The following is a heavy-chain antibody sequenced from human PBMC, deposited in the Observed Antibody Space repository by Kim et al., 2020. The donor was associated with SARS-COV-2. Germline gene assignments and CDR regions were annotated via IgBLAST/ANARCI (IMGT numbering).Heavy chain of an antibody. CDR3: ARDASIVDTEFAWFDP. CDR2: ISSSGSTI. Sequence: GGSLRLSCAASGFTFSDYYMSWIRQAPGKGLEWVSYISSSGSTIYYADSVKGRFTISRDNAKNSLYLQMNSLRAEDTAVYYCARDASIVDTEFAWFDPWGQGTLVTVSS. V-gene: IGHV3-11*01. D-gene: IGHD5-18*01. CDR1: GFTFSDYY. J-gene: IGHJ5*02.